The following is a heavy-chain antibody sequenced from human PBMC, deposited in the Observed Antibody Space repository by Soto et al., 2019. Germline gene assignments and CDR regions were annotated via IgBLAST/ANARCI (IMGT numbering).Heavy chain of an antibody. Sequence: PGGSLRLSCAASGFTFSTYAMHWVRQAPGKGLEWVAVIWYDGSDKYYADSVKGRFTISRDNSRNTLYLQMNSLRAEDTAVYYCAGQYAAAGTHYYYYGMDVCGQGTTVTVSS. D-gene: IGHD6-13*01. CDR1: GFTFSTYA. CDR3: AGQYAAAGTHYYYYGMDV. V-gene: IGHV3-33*01. J-gene: IGHJ6*02. CDR2: IWYDGSDK.